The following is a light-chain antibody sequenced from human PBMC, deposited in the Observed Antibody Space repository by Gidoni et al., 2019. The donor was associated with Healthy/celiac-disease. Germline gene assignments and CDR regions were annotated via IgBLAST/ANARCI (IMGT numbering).Light chain of an antibody. Sequence: IRMTQSPSSLSASTGDRVTITCRASQGISSYLAWYQQKPGKAPKLLIYAASTLQSGVPSRFSGSGSGTDFTLTISCLQSEDFATYYCQQYYSYPLTFXGXTKVEIK. J-gene: IGKJ4*01. V-gene: IGKV1-8*01. CDR3: QQYYSYPLT. CDR2: AAS. CDR1: QGISSY.